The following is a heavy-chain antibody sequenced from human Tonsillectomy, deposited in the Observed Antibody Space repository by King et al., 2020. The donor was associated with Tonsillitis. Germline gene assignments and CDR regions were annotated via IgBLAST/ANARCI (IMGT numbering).Heavy chain of an antibody. CDR3: AKDSYYYDSRVLGMDV. D-gene: IGHD3-22*01. CDR2: ISGSGGST. V-gene: IGHV3-23*04. Sequence: VQLVESGGGLVQPGGSLRLSCAASGFTFSSYAMSWVRQAPGKGLEWVSAISGSGGSTCYADSVKGRFTISRDNSKNTLYLQMNSLRAEDTAVYYCAKDSYYYDSRVLGMDVWGKGTTVTVSS. J-gene: IGHJ6*03. CDR1: GFTFSSYA.